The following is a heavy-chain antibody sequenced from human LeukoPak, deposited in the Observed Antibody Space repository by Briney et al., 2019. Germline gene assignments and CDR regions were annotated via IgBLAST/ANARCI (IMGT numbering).Heavy chain of an antibody. CDR1: GGSFSGYY. Sequence: SETLSLTCAVYGGSFSGYYWSWIRQPPGKGLEWIGEINHSGSTNYNPSLKSRVAISVDTSKNQFSLKLSSVTAADTAVYYCARGRYPNYWGQGTLVTVSS. V-gene: IGHV4-34*01. J-gene: IGHJ4*02. CDR3: ARGRYPNY. CDR2: INHSGST. D-gene: IGHD3-16*02.